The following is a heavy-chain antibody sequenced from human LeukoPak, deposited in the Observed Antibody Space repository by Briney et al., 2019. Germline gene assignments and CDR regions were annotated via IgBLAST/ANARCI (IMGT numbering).Heavy chain of an antibody. CDR2: IYYSGST. Sequence: SETLSLTCTVSGGSISSSSYYWGWIHQPPGRGLEWIGSIYYSGSTYYNPSLKSRVTISVDTSKNQFSLKLSSVTAADTAVYYCARDRYQLLSLYYYYYYMDVWGKGTTVTVSS. D-gene: IGHD2-2*01. CDR3: ARDRYQLLSLYYYYYYMDV. CDR1: GGSISSSSYY. J-gene: IGHJ6*03. V-gene: IGHV4-39*07.